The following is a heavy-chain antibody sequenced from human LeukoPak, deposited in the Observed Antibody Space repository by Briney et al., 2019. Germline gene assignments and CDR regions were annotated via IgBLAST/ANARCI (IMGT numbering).Heavy chain of an antibody. CDR1: GFTFSSYA. CDR2: ISGSGGST. CDR3: ARVSQYCSSTSCYTGYYYYGMDV. J-gene: IGHJ6*02. D-gene: IGHD2-2*02. V-gene: IGHV3-23*01. Sequence: GGSLRLSCAASGFTFSSYAMSWVRQAPGKGLEWVSAISGSGGSTYYADSVKGRFTISRDNSKNTLYLQMNSLRAEDTAVYYCARVSQYCSSTSCYTGYYYYGMDVWGQGTTVTVSS.